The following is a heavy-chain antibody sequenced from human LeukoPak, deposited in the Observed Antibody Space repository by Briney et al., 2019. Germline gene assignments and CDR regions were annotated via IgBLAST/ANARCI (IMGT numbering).Heavy chain of an antibody. V-gene: IGHV3-15*01. CDR2: IKSKTDGGTT. Sequence: GGSLRLPCAASGFTFSNAWTSWVRQAPGKGLEWVGRIKSKTDGGTTDYAAPVKGRFTISRDDSKNTLYLQMNSLKTEDTAVYYCTTGYYGSGSYYPLVYYYGMDVWGKGTTVTVSS. D-gene: IGHD3-10*01. J-gene: IGHJ6*04. CDR1: GFTFSNAW. CDR3: TTGYYGSGSYYPLVYYYGMDV.